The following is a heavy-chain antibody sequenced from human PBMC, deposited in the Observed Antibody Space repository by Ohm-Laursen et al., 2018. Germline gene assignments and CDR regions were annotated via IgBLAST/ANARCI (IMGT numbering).Heavy chain of an antibody. J-gene: IGHJ4*02. D-gene: IGHD5-12*01. CDR2: IKEDGSAK. Sequence: SLRLSCAASGFTFSSYWMSWVRQAPGKELEWVANIKEDGSAKNYVDSVKGRFTISRDNAKLSIYLEMNSLRAEDTAVYYCARDRGQRSGIDYWGQGTLVTVSS. V-gene: IGHV3-7*01. CDR3: ARDRGQRSGIDY. CDR1: GFTFSSYW.